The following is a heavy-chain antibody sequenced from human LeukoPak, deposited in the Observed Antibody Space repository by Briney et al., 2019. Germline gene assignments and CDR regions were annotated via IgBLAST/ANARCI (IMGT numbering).Heavy chain of an antibody. V-gene: IGHV1-2*02. CDR3: ARAYLTPLYYYMDV. CDR1: GYTFTSYD. Sequence: GASVKVSCKASGYTFTSYDINWVRQAPGQGREWMGWINPNSGGTNYAQKFQGRVTMTRDTSISTAYMELSRLRSDDTAVYYCARAYLTPLYYYMDVWGKGTTVTVSS. J-gene: IGHJ6*03. CDR2: INPNSGGT.